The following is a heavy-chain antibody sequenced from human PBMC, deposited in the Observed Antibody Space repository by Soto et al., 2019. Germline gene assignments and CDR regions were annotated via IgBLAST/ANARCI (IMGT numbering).Heavy chain of an antibody. J-gene: IGHJ6*02. D-gene: IGHD2-21*02. CDR3: ARDLWGYCGADCYPLDV. Sequence: SETLSLTCTVSGGSISSYYWSWIRQPPGKGLEWIGCMYNTGSTIYNPSLKSRVTISVDTSKNQFSLKLNSVTAADTAVYYCARDLWGYCGADCYPLDVWGQGTTVTVS. V-gene: IGHV4-59*01. CDR2: MYNTGST. CDR1: GGSISSYY.